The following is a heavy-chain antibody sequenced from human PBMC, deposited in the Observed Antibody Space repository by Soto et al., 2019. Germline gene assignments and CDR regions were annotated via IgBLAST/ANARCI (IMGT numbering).Heavy chain of an antibody. J-gene: IGHJ6*02. CDR2: LSYDGSNE. V-gene: IGHV3-30*18. D-gene: IGHD3-9*01. Sequence: QVQLVESGGGVVQPGTSLRLSCAASGFTFSSYGMHWVRQAPGKGLEWVTLLSYDGSNEYYEDSVKGRFTISRDNSKNTLYLQMNSLRTEDTAVYYCAKDLRRAFYGMDVWGQGTTVTVSS. CDR3: AKDLRRAFYGMDV. CDR1: GFTFSSYG.